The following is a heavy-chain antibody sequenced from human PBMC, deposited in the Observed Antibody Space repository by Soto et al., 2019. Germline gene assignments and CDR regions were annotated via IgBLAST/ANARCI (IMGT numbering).Heavy chain of an antibody. J-gene: IGHJ4*02. CDR2: IIPIFGTA. CDR1: GGTFSSYA. V-gene: IGHV1-69*01. D-gene: IGHD2-21*02. CDR3: ARSDSPNCGGDCEGGY. Sequence: QVQLVQSGAEVKKPGSSVKVSCKASGGTFSSYAISWVRQAPGQGLEWMGGIIPIFGTANYAQKFQGRVTIPADESTGTAYMELSSLRSEDTAVYYCARSDSPNCGGDCEGGYWGQGTLVTVSS.